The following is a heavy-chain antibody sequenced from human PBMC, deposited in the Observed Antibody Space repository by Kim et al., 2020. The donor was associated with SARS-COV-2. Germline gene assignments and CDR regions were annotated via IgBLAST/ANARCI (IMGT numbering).Heavy chain of an antibody. CDR3: ARDERELDGDYGYFDY. D-gene: IGHD4-17*01. J-gene: IGHJ4*02. V-gene: IGHV3-21*06. Sequence: VRGRFTISRDNAKNSLYLQMNSLRAEDTAVYYCARDERELDGDYGYFDYWGQGTLVTVSS.